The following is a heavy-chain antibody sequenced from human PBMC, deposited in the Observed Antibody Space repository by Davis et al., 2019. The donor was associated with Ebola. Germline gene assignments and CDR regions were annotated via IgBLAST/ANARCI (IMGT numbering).Heavy chain of an antibody. CDR2: IKSKTDGGTT. V-gene: IGHV3-15*07. D-gene: IGHD3-3*01. Sequence: GGSLRLSCAASGFTFSSYGIHWVRQAPGKGLEWVGRIKSKTDGGTTDYAAPVKGRFTISRDDSKNTLYLQMNSLKTEDTAVYYCTTLTYYDFWSGLGDAFDIWGQGTMVTVSS. J-gene: IGHJ3*02. CDR1: GFTFSSYG. CDR3: TTLTYYDFWSGLGDAFDI.